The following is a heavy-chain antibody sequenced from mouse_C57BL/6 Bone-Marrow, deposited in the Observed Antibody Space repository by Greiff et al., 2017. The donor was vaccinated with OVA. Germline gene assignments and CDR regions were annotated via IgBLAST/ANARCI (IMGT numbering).Heavy chain of an antibody. Sequence: VKLMESGPGLVQPSQSLSITCTVSGFSLTSYGVHWVRQSPGKGLEWLGVIWRGGSTDYTAAFMSRLSITKDNSKSQVFFKLNSLQADDTAIYYCAKSEGPYYYGTDGYFDVWGTGTTVTVSS. CDR2: IWRGGST. V-gene: IGHV2-5*01. D-gene: IGHD1-1*01. CDR1: GFSLTSYG. CDR3: AKSEGPYYYGTDGYFDV. J-gene: IGHJ1*03.